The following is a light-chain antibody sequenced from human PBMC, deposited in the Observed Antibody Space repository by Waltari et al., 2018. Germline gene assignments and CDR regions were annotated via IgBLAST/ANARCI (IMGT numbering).Light chain of an antibody. CDR2: GTS. CDR3: QHYVSLPVT. J-gene: IGKJ1*01. CDR1: QSVGRS. Sequence: SCMASQSVGRSLAWYQQKPGQPPRLLIFGTSNRATVIPDRFSGGGSGTDFSLTITRLEPEDVAVYYCQHYVSLPVTFGQGTKVEIK. V-gene: IGKV3-20*01.